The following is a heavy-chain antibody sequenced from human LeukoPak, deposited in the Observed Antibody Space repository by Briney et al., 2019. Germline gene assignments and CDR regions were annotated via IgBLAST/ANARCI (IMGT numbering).Heavy chain of an antibody. Sequence: SETLSLTCAVYGGSFSGYYWSWIRQPPGKGLEWIGEINHSGSTNYNPSLKSRVTISVDTSKNQFSLKLSSVTAADTAVYYCARRSSGPRYYYYYMDVWGKGTTVTVSS. CDR3: ARRSSGPRYYYYYMDV. D-gene: IGHD3-22*01. V-gene: IGHV4-34*01. CDR1: GGSFSGYY. CDR2: INHSGST. J-gene: IGHJ6*03.